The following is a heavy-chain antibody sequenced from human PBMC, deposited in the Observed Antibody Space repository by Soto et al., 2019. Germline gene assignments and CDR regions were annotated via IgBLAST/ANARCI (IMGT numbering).Heavy chain of an antibody. D-gene: IGHD3-3*01. J-gene: IGHJ5*01. CDR2: MNPNSGNT. Sequence: ASVKVSFKASRYTFTSYDINWVRQATGQGREWMGWMNPNSGNTGYAEKFQGRVTMTRNTAINTAYMELSSLTYEDTAVYYCSRGSDYDLWSGLNWFDSWGQGTLVTVSS. CDR1: RYTFTSYD. V-gene: IGHV1-8*01. CDR3: SRGSDYDLWSGLNWFDS.